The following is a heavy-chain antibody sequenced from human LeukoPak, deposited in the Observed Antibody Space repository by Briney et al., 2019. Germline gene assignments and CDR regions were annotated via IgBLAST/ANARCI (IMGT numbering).Heavy chain of an antibody. CDR1: GGSISSSSYY. CDR3: ARREVTAAFDY. J-gene: IGHJ4*02. V-gene: IGHV4-39*01. D-gene: IGHD2-21*02. Sequence: PPETLSLTCTVSGGSISSSSYYWGWIRQPPGKGLEWIGSIYYSGSTYYNPSLKSRVTISVDTSKNQFSLKLSSVTAADTAVYYCARREVTAAFDYWGQGTLVTVSS. CDR2: IYYSGST.